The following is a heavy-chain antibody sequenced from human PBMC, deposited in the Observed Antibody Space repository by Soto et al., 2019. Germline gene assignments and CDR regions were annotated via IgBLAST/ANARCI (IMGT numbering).Heavy chain of an antibody. CDR2: ISGNGGNT. Sequence: GGSLRLSCAASGFTFSSYAMHLVRQAPGTGLEYVSAISGNGGNTYYANSVKGRFTISRDNSKSTMYLQMGSPRTEDMAVYYCAREVVAATFDYWGRGTLVTVSS. CDR1: GFTFSSYA. J-gene: IGHJ4*02. V-gene: IGHV3-64*01. D-gene: IGHD2-15*01. CDR3: AREVVAATFDY.